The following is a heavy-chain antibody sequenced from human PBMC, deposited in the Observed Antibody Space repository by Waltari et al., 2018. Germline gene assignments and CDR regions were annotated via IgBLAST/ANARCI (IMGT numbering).Heavy chain of an antibody. J-gene: IGHJ4*02. Sequence: EVQMVESGGGLVQTGGSLRLSCAASGFTFSSHLMHWVRQGPGKGLVWVARINDDGSRTADADSVKGRVTISRDNAKNILYLEMSSLTAEDTAVYYCGRESTTDWYVDHWGQGTLVTVSS. V-gene: IGHV3-74*01. CDR2: INDDGSRT. D-gene: IGHD3-9*01. CDR1: GFTFSSHL. CDR3: GRESTTDWYVDH.